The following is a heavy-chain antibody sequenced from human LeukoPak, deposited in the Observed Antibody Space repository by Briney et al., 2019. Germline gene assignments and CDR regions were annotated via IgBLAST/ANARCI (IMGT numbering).Heavy chain of an antibody. CDR1: GFTFSSYG. CDR3: ARDADIVVVTASGFDY. J-gene: IGHJ4*02. Sequence: PPGGSLRLSCAASGFTFSSYGMHWVRQAPGKGLEWVAVIWYDGSNKYYADSVKGRFTISRGNSKNTLYLQMNSLRAEDTAVYYCARDADIVVVTASGFDYWGQGTLVTVSS. V-gene: IGHV3-33*01. D-gene: IGHD2-21*02. CDR2: IWYDGSNK.